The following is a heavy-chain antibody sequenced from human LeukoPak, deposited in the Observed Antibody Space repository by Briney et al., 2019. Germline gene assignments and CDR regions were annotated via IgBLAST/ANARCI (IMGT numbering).Heavy chain of an antibody. CDR3: ARLYPSCSGWGDAFYI. CDR1: GYSFTSYW. V-gene: IGHV5-51*01. D-gene: IGHD6-19*01. CDR2: IYPGDSDT. J-gene: IGHJ3*02. Sequence: GESLKISCKGSGYSFTSYWIGWVRQMPGKGLEWMGIIYPGDSDTRYSPSFQGQVTISADKSIRTPFLQWNSLKASDTAMYYCARLYPSCSGWGDAFYIWGQGTMVTVSS.